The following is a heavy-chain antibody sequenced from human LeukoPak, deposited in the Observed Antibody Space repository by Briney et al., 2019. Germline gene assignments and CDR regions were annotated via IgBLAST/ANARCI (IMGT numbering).Heavy chain of an antibody. D-gene: IGHD1-26*01. V-gene: IGHV3-21*01. Sequence: GGSLRLSCAASGFTFSSYSMNWVRQAPGKGLEWVSSISSSSSYIYYADSVKGRFTISRDNAKNSLYLQMNSLSAEDTAVYYCARESMELERICFAPWGQGTLVTVSS. CDR3: ARESMELERICFAP. J-gene: IGHJ5*02. CDR2: ISSSSSYI. CDR1: GFTFSSYS.